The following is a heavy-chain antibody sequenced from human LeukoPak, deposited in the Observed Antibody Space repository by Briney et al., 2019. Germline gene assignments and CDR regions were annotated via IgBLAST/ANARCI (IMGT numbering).Heavy chain of an antibody. CDR1: GYTFTGYY. CDR3: ARERIQLWIYYYYGMDV. J-gene: IGHJ6*02. V-gene: IGHV1-2*02. Sequence: ASVKVSCKASGYTFTGYYMHWVRQAPGQGLEWMGWINPNSGGTNYAQKFQGRVTMTRDTSISTAHMELSRLRSDDTAVYYCARERIQLWIYYYYGMDVWGQGTTVTVSS. CDR2: INPNSGGT. D-gene: IGHD5-18*01.